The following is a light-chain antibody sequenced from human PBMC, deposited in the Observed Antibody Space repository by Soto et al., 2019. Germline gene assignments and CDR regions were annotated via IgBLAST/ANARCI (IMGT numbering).Light chain of an antibody. J-gene: IGKJ5*01. CDR2: WAS. CDR3: QQYYSVPVT. CDR1: QTLLYSSNNKNY. V-gene: IGKV4-1*01. Sequence: DIVMTQSPDSLSVSLGERATINCKPSQTLLYSSNNKNYLAWFQQKPGQPPKLLIYWASTRNSGVPDRFSGSGSVTDITLTISGLQAEDVAIYYCQQYYSVPVTFGQGTRLEIK.